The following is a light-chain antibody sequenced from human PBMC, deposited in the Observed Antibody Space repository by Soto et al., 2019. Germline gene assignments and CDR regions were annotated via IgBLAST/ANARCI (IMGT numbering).Light chain of an antibody. CDR1: SSDVGSYNR. Sequence: QSALTQPPSVSGSPGQSVTIPCTGTSSDVGSYNRVSWYQQPPGTAPKLIIYEVSTRPSGVPDRFSGSKSGNTASLTISGLQAEDEADYYCSLYTSTTTFVFGTGTKLTVL. J-gene: IGLJ1*01. CDR2: EVS. CDR3: SLYTSTTTFV. V-gene: IGLV2-18*01.